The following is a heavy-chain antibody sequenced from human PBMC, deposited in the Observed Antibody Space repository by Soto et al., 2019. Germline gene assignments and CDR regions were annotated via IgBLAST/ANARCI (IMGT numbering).Heavy chain of an antibody. V-gene: IGHV3-33*08. CDR3: ARVFDTYYFDS. D-gene: IGHD3-9*01. Sequence: PGGSLRLSCAASGFTFSTYLMSWVRQAPGKGLEWVAVIWSDGNNKYYADSVKGRFTISRDNSKKTLYLQMNSLRAEDTAVYYCARVFDTYYFDSWGQGNMVTVSS. J-gene: IGHJ4*02. CDR1: GFTFSTYL. CDR2: IWSDGNNK.